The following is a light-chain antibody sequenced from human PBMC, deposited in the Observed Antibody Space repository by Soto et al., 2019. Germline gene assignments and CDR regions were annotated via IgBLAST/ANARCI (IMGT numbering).Light chain of an antibody. CDR3: QQYGSSPWT. Sequence: EIVLTQSPGTLSLSPGERATLSCRASQSVSSSYLAWYQQKPGQAPRLLIYGASIRATGIPDRFSGSGSGKDFTLTISRLEPEDFAVYYCQQYGSSPWTFGQGTKVEIK. J-gene: IGKJ1*01. V-gene: IGKV3-20*01. CDR1: QSVSSSY. CDR2: GAS.